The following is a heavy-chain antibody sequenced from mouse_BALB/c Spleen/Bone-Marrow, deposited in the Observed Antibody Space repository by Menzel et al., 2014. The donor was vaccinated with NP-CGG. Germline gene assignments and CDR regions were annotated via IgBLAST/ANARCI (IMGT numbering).Heavy chain of an antibody. Sequence: EVKLVESGGGLVQPGGSLRLSCTTSGFTFTDYYMSWVRQPPGKALEWLAFIRNKAYGYTTGYSASVRGRFTISRDNSQSILYFQMNTLRAEDSATYYCARFPMDYWGQGTSVTVSS. CDR1: GFTFTDYY. CDR3: ARFPMDY. CDR2: IRNKAYGYTT. J-gene: IGHJ4*01. V-gene: IGHV7-3*02.